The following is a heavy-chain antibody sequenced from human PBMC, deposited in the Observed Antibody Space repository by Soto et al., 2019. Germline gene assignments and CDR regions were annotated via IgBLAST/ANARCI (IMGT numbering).Heavy chain of an antibody. Sequence: QVQLVKSGAEVKKPGASVKVSCKASGYTFTGYYMHWVRQAPGQGLEWMGWINPNSGGTNYAQKFQGWVTMTRDTSISPSCMELGRLRSDDTAVYYCERDSVRAGDYFLSSWFDPWGQGTMVTVSS. V-gene: IGHV1-2*04. CDR3: ERDSVRAGDYFLSSWFDP. D-gene: IGHD4-17*01. CDR1: GYTFTGYY. CDR2: INPNSGGT. J-gene: IGHJ5*02.